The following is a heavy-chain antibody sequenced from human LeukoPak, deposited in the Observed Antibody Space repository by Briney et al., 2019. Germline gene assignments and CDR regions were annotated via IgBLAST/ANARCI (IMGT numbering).Heavy chain of an antibody. CDR3: ARGRLRYFDWLFVFDI. J-gene: IGHJ3*02. CDR1: GFTFDDYA. Sequence: SLRLSCAASGFTFDDYAMHWVRQAPGKGLEWVSGISWNSGSIGYADSVKGRFTISRDNAKNSLYLQMNSLRAEDTAVYYCARGRLRYFDWLFVFDIWGQGTMVTVSS. CDR2: ISWNSGSI. V-gene: IGHV3-9*01. D-gene: IGHD3-9*01.